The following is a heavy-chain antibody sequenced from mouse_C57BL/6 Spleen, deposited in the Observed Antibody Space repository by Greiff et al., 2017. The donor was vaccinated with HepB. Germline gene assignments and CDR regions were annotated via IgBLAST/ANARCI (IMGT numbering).Heavy chain of an antibody. J-gene: IGHJ4*01. Sequence: VQLPQSGPELARPGASVKLSCKASGYTFTSYGLSWVKQRTGQGLEWIGEIYPRSGNTYYNAKFKGKATLTADKSSSTAYMELRSLTSEDSAVYVGAREGLYDYDYYAMDYWGQGTSVTVSS. D-gene: IGHD2-4*01. CDR3: AREGLYDYDYYAMDY. CDR1: GYTFTSYG. V-gene: IGHV1-81*01. CDR2: IYPRSGNT.